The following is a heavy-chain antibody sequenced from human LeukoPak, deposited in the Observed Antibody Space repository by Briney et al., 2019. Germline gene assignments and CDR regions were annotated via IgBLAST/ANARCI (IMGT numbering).Heavy chain of an antibody. Sequence: GGSLRLSCAGSGFTFSSYEMNWVRQAPGKGPEWISYISTSGINIHYADSAKGRFTISRDNAKNSLYLQMNSLREEDTAVYYCARGTTINNFDYWGQGTPVTVSS. CDR2: ISTSGINI. CDR3: ARGTTINNFDY. D-gene: IGHD4-17*01. J-gene: IGHJ4*02. CDR1: GFTFSSYE. V-gene: IGHV3-48*03.